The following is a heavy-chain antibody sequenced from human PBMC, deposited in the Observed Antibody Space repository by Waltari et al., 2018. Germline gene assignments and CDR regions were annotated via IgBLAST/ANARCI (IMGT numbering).Heavy chain of an antibody. Sequence: DVHLVPSGAEVKKPGDSRRIPCAGSAYDFATYWITRVPHMPGNGLEWMVMIHPSDSYTNYSPSFRGHVTISVDRSITTAYIQWSGLRASDTAIYYCARTSTRDFYYMDVWGKGTTVTVSS. J-gene: IGHJ6*03. CDR2: IHPSDSYT. CDR1: AYDFATYW. CDR3: ARTSTRDFYYMDV. D-gene: IGHD1-1*01. V-gene: IGHV5-10-1*03.